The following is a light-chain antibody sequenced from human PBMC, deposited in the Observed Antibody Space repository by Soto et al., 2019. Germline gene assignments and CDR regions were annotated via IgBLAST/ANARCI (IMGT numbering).Light chain of an antibody. CDR2: DVS. V-gene: IGLV2-11*01. CDR3: CSYAGNYTYV. J-gene: IGLJ1*01. Sequence: QPDRTKASSVTASPGQAVPFSCIVTSSDVGGYIYVSWYQQHPGKAPKLMMFDVSKRPSGVPDRFSGSKSDNTASLTISGLQTEDEADYFCCSYAGNYTYVFGTGT. CDR1: SSDVGGYIY.